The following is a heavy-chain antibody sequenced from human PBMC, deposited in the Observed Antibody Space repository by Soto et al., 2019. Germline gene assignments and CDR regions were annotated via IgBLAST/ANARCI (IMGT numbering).Heavy chain of an antibody. V-gene: IGHV1-69*12. Sequence: QVQLVQSGAEVKKPGSSVKVSCKASGGTFSSYAISWVRQAPGQGLEWMGGFIPIFGTADYAQKFQARVTITADESTSTAYMELSSLRSEDTAVYYCESRSGWNYYYGMDVWGQGTTVTVSS. CDR1: GGTFSSYA. CDR3: ESRSGWNYYYGMDV. D-gene: IGHD3-22*01. J-gene: IGHJ6*02. CDR2: FIPIFGTA.